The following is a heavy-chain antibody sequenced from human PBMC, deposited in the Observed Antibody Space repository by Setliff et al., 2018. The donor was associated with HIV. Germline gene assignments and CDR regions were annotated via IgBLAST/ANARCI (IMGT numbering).Heavy chain of an antibody. CDR1: GGSIISGGYY. CDR3: ARAAGTFNWFDP. V-gene: IGHV4-31*03. D-gene: IGHD1-1*01. CDR2: IYYSGST. J-gene: IGHJ5*02. Sequence: KTSETLSLTCTVSGGSIISGGYYWSWIRQHPGKGLEWIGYIYYSGSTYYNPSLKSRVTISVDTSKNQFSLKLSSVTAADTAVYYCARAAGTFNWFDPWGQGTLVTVSS.